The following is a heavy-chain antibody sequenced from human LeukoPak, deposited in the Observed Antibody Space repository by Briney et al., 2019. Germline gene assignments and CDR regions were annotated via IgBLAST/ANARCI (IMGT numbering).Heavy chain of an antibody. Sequence: SETLSVTCTVSSGSISSSSYYWGWIRQAPGKGLEWFGSIYYSGSTYYNPSLKSRVTISVDTSKNQFSLKLSSVTAADTAVYYCARAYSYDFWSGYSPSLGAFDIWGQGTMVTVSS. J-gene: IGHJ3*02. CDR2: IYYSGST. CDR1: SGSISSSSYY. D-gene: IGHD3-3*01. V-gene: IGHV4-39*07. CDR3: ARAYSYDFWSGYSPSLGAFDI.